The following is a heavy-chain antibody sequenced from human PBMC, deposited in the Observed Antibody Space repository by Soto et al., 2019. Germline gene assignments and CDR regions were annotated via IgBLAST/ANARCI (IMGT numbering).Heavy chain of an antibody. V-gene: IGHV3-30*18. J-gene: IGHJ4*02. CDR1: GFTFSSYG. CDR2: ISYDGSNK. Sequence: GGSLRLSCAASGFTFSSYGMHWVRQAPGKGLEWVAVISYDGSNKYYADSVKGRFTISRDNSKNTLYLQMNSLRAEDTAVYYCAKDLAYCGGDCYSGWGQGTLVTVSS. D-gene: IGHD2-21*02. CDR3: AKDLAYCGGDCYSG.